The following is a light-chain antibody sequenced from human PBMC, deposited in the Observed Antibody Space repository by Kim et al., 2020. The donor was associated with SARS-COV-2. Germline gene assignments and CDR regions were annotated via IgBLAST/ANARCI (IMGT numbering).Light chain of an antibody. CDR1: QGVSTY. CDR2: DAS. CDR3: QQYYSFPPT. V-gene: IGKV1D-8*01. Sequence: ASTGDRVTINGRMSQGVSTYVAWYRQKPGKAPDLLIYDASTLQSGVPSRFRGSGSGTDFTLTISWLQSEDFATYYCQQYYSFPPTFGQGTKVDIK. J-gene: IGKJ1*01.